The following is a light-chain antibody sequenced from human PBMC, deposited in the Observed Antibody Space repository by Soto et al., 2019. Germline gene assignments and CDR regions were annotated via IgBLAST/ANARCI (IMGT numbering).Light chain of an antibody. CDR3: MLGTQWPPST. Sequence: DVVMTQSPLSLPVTLGQPASISCRSSQSLLYYDGNTYLSWFHQRPGQSPRRLIYTVSNRDSGVPDRFSGSGSGTNFTLKISRVEAEDVGIYYCMLGTQWPPSTSGQGTKLEIK. CDR1: QSLLYYDGNTY. J-gene: IGKJ2*02. CDR2: TVS. V-gene: IGKV2-30*01.